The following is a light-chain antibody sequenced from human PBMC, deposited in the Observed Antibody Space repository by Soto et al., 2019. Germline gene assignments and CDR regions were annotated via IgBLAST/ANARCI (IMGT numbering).Light chain of an antibody. CDR1: NSDIGGYNY. V-gene: IGLV2-14*03. CDR2: DVS. CDR3: SSYTSRSTLGV. J-gene: IGLJ2*01. Sequence: QSVLTQPASVSGSPGQSITISCTGTNSDIGGYNYVSWYQQHPGKAPKLMIYDVSNRPSGVSYRFSGSKSGNTASLTISGLQAEDEADYYCSSYTSRSTLGVFGGGTKVTV.